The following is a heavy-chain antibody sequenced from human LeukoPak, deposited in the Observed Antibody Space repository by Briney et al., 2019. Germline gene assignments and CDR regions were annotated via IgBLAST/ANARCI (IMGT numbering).Heavy chain of an antibody. CDR2: IWYDGSNK. CDR3: AGETYYYDSSGYSDY. CDR1: GFTFSSYG. V-gene: IGHV3-33*01. J-gene: IGHJ4*02. D-gene: IGHD3-22*01. Sequence: PGGSLRLSCAASGFTFSSYGMHWVRQAPGKGLEWGAVIWYDGSNKYYADSVKGRFTISRDNSKNTLYLQMNSLRAEDTAVYYCAGETYYYDSSGYSDYWGQGTLVTVSS.